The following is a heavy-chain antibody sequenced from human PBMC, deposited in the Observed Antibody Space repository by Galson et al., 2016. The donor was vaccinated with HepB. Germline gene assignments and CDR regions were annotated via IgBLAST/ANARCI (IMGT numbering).Heavy chain of an antibody. V-gene: IGHV3-33*01. Sequence: SLRLSCAASGFTFSSYAMHWVRQAPGKGLEWVAVIWYDGTNGYYADSVKGRFTISRDNSKNTLDLQMSSMRAEDTAVYYCARESSGYDYDFDIWGQGTMVTVSS. J-gene: IGHJ3*02. CDR2: IWYDGTNG. CDR1: GFTFSSYA. CDR3: ARESSGYDYDFDI. D-gene: IGHD5-12*01.